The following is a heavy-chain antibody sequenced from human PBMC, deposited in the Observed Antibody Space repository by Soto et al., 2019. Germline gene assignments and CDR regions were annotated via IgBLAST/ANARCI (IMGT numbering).Heavy chain of an antibody. D-gene: IGHD2-15*01. CDR3: AREVDGDSQCAD. V-gene: IGHV4-30-2*01. Sequence: QVQLRDSGSGLVKPSQTLSLTCSVSGASVTRDGNCWTWIRPPPVKGLEFVASIYHGGSTFYNPSLRSRVTIYLDRSKNQFSLKLTSVTSADTAVYYCAREVDGDSQCADWCQGTLVT. J-gene: IGHJ4*02. CDR1: GASVTRDGNC. CDR2: IYHGGST.